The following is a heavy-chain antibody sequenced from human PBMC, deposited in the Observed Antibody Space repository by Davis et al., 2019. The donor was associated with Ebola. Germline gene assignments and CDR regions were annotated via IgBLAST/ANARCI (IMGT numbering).Heavy chain of an antibody. CDR3: TFSFTSSSIVDY. D-gene: IGHD6-6*01. Sequence: GESLKISCAASGFTFSGSAMHWVRQASGKGLEWVGRIRSEANSYATAYAASLKGRFTISRDDSKNTAYLQMNSLKTEDTAVYYCTFSFTSSSIVDYWGQGTLVTVSS. CDR1: GFTFSGSA. V-gene: IGHV3-73*01. CDR2: IRSEANSYAT. J-gene: IGHJ4*02.